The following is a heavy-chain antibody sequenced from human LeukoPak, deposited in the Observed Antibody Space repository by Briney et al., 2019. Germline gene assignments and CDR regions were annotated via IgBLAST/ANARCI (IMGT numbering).Heavy chain of an antibody. CDR2: IKQDGSER. CDR1: GFISSSYW. D-gene: IGHD1-26*01. Sequence: GGSLRLSCAASGFISSSYWMSWVRQAPGKGLEWVANIKQDGSERYYGDSVKGRFTISRDNAKNSLYLQMNSLRADDTAVYYCVKDSPPRYSGSPPAYWGQGTLVTVSS. CDR3: VKDSPPRYSGSPPAY. V-gene: IGHV3-7*03. J-gene: IGHJ4*02.